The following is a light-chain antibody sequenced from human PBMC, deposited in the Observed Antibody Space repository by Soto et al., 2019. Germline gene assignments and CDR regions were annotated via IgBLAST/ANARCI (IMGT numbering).Light chain of an antibody. CDR2: GTS. V-gene: IGKV3-15*01. J-gene: IGKJ2*01. CDR1: QDVGRN. Sequence: EIVMTQSPDTLSVSPGERATLSCRASQDVGRNVAWYQQRPGQAPRLLIHGTSTRAADIPSRFSGSVSGTDFTLTIHSLHPEDFVIYYCQQYNNWPPMSTFGQGTKLKMK. CDR3: QQYNNWPPMST.